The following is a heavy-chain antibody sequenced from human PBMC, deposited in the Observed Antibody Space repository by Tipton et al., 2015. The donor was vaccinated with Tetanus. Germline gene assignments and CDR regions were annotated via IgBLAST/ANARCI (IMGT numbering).Heavy chain of an antibody. Sequence: TLSLTCTVTGDSISSSRYYCSWIRQPPGRGLEWIGEIHPSGSTNYNPSLTSRVTLSQDTSKNQFSLHLTSVTAADTAVYYCARRGGDFLTGYYDSWGQGTLVTVSS. CDR2: IHPSGST. CDR1: GDSISSSRYY. D-gene: IGHD3-9*01. V-gene: IGHV4-61*01. CDR3: ARRGGDFLTGYYDS. J-gene: IGHJ4*02.